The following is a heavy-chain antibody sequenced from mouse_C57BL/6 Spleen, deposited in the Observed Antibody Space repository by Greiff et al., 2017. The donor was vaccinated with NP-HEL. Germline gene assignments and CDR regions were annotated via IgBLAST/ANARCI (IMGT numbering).Heavy chain of an antibody. V-gene: IGHV1-80*01. Sequence: QVQLQQSGAELVKPGASVKISCKASGYAFSSYWMNWVKQRPGKGLEWIGQIYPGDGDTNYNGKFKGKATLTADKSSSTAYMQLSSLTSEDSAVYFCASPDYSNYVFAYWGQGTLVTVSA. CDR3: ASPDYSNYVFAY. CDR1: GYAFSSYW. CDR2: IYPGDGDT. J-gene: IGHJ3*01. D-gene: IGHD2-5*01.